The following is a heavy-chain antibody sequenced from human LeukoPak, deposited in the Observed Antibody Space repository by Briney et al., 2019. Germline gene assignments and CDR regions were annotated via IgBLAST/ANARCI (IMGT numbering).Heavy chain of an antibody. D-gene: IGHD3-16*02. J-gene: IGHJ4*02. CDR2: ISYDGSNK. V-gene: IGHV3-30*18. Sequence: PGRSLRLSCAASGFTFSSYGMHWVRQAPGKGLEWVAVISYDGSNKYYADSVKGRFTISRDNSKNTLYLQMNSLRAEDTAVHYCAKAGAPYDYVWGSYRYTGLEYYFDYWGQGTLVTVSS. CDR1: GFTFSSYG. CDR3: AKAGAPYDYVWGSYRYTGLEYYFDY.